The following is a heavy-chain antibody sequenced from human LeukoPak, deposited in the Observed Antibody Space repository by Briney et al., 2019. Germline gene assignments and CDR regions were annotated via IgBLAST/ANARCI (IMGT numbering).Heavy chain of an antibody. V-gene: IGHV1-2*02. D-gene: IGHD3-22*01. J-gene: IGHJ4*02. CDR3: ARRGYWQTPSHLDY. CDR1: GYSFTGYY. CDR2: INPNSGGT. Sequence: ASMKVSCKASGYSFTGYYMHWVRQAPGQGLEWMGCINPNSGGTDYAQKFQGRVTMTRDTSISTAYMELSRLTSDDTAVYYCARRGYWQTPSHLDYWGQGTLVTVSS.